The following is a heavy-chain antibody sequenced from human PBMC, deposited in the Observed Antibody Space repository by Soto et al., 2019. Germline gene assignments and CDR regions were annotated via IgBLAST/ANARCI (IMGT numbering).Heavy chain of an antibody. CDR1: GYTFTSYD. V-gene: IGHV1-8*01. Sequence: ASVKVSCKASGYTFTSYDINWVRQATGQGLEWMGWMNPNSGNTGYAQKFQGRVTMTRNTSISTAYMELSSLRSEDTAVYYCARFAFAAAGTVDAFDIWGQGTMVTVS. J-gene: IGHJ3*02. D-gene: IGHD6-13*01. CDR3: ARFAFAAAGTVDAFDI. CDR2: MNPNSGNT.